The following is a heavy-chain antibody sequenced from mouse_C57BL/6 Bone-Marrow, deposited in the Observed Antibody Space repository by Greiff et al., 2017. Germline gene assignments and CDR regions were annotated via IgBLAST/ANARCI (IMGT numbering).Heavy chain of an antibody. V-gene: IGHV1-81*01. J-gene: IGHJ4*01. CDR2: IYPRNGDT. Sequence: QVHVKQSGAELVRPGASVKLSCKASGFTFTGDGISWVKQRTGQGLEWIGEIYPRNGDTYYNEKFKGKATLTADKSSSTAYMELRSLTSEDSAVYFCARKPLVGDYWGQGTSVTVSS. CDR3: ARKPLVGDY. CDR1: GFTFTGDG. D-gene: IGHD2-10*02.